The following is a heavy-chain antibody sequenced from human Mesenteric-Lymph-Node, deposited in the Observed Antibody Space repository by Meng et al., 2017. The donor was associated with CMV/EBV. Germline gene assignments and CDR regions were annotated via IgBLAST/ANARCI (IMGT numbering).Heavy chain of an antibody. V-gene: IGHV1-2*02. CDR2: INPYSGDA. D-gene: IGHD3-22*01. CDR3: ARGPFGSSGYYLLDY. CDR1: GYTFIDNY. Sequence: ASVKVSCKASGYTFIDNYLHWARQVPGQGLEWMGWINPYSGDASSAQTFQGRVTMTRDTSINTVYMELSGLTTDDTAVYYCARGPFGSSGYYLLDYWGQGTLVTVSS. J-gene: IGHJ4*02.